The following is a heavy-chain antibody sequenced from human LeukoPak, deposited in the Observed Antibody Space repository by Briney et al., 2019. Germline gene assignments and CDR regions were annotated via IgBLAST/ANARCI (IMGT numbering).Heavy chain of an antibody. CDR2: IKQDGSEK. Sequence: GGSLRLFCGASGFTFSSYWMSWVRQAPGKGLEWVAYIKQDGSEKYYVDSVKGRFTISRDNAKNSLYLQMNSLRAEDTAVYYCARVRKDIVVVPGAMRDTYYFDYWGQGTLVTVSS. CDR3: ARVRKDIVVVPGAMRDTYYFDY. D-gene: IGHD2-2*01. CDR1: GFTFSSYW. J-gene: IGHJ4*02. V-gene: IGHV3-7*01.